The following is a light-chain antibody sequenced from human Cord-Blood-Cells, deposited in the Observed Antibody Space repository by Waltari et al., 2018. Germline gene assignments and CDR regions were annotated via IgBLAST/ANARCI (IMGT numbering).Light chain of an antibody. CDR2: DGS. Sequence: QSALTQPASVSGSPGQSTTISCTGTSSDVGSYHLVPWYQQHPGKAPKLMIYDGSKRPAGVSSRFSGSKSGNTASLTISGLQAEDEADYYCCSYAGSPWVFGGGTKLTVL. V-gene: IGLV2-23*01. CDR1: SSDVGSYHL. J-gene: IGLJ3*02. CDR3: CSYAGSPWV.